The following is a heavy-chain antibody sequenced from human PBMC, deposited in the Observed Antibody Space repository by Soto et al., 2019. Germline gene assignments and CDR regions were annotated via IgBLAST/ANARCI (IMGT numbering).Heavy chain of an antibody. CDR1: YCSISSGYY. J-gene: IGHJ6*01. D-gene: IGHD5-18*01. CDR2: IYHSGST. V-gene: IGHV4-38-2*01. Sequence: DTLSLTCAVSYCSISSGYYWGCIRQPPGKGLEWIGSIYHSGSTYYNPSLKSRVTISVDTSKNQFSLKLSSVTAADTAVYYCARVPPRYSYGYLGYGMDVWGHGTTVTVSS. CDR3: ARVPPRYSYGYLGYGMDV.